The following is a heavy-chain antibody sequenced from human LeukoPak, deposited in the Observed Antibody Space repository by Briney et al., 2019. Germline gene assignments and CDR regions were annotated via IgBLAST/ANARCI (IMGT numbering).Heavy chain of an antibody. D-gene: IGHD6-19*01. V-gene: IGHV3-9*01. Sequence: GGSLRLSCAASGFTFSSYGMHWVRQAPGKGLEWVSGISWNSGSIGYADSVKGRFTISRDNAKNSLYLQMNSLRAEDTALYYCAKDISGSGFTGGFDYWGQGTLVTVSS. CDR3: AKDISGSGFTGGFDY. CDR1: GFTFSSYG. J-gene: IGHJ4*02. CDR2: ISWNSGSI.